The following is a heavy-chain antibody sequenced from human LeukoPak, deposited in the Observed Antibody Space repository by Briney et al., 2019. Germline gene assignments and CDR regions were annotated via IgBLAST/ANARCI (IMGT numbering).Heavy chain of an antibody. CDR1: GFTFINYA. CDR3: AKADYDFWSGYFRYYFDY. Sequence: PGGSLRLSCAASGFTFINYAMSWVRQAPGKGLEWVSSIGGSGTSTYYADSVKGRFTISRDKSKNTLYLQMNSLRAEDTAVYYCAKADYDFWSGYFRYYFDYWGQGTLVTVSS. V-gene: IGHV3-23*01. J-gene: IGHJ4*02. D-gene: IGHD3-3*01. CDR2: IGGSGTST.